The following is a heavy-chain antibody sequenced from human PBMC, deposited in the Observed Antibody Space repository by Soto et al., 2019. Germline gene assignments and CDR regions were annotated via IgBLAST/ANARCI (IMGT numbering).Heavy chain of an antibody. V-gene: IGHV4-30-2*05. J-gene: IGHJ5*02. Sequence: TSETLSLSWAVSGGSLSSGGCSWSWIRQPPGKGLEWIGYIYHSGSTYYNPSLKSRVTISVDTSKNQFSLKLSSVTAADTAVYYCARTPTPWGQGTLVTVSS. CDR2: IYHSGST. CDR3: ARTPTP. CDR1: GGSLSSGGCS.